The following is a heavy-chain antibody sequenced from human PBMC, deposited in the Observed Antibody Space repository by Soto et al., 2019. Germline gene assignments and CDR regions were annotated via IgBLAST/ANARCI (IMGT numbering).Heavy chain of an antibody. V-gene: IGHV3-30*18. Sequence: GGSLRLSCAASGFTFSSYGMHWVRQAPGKGLEWVALISYDGTNKYYADSVKGRFTISRDNSKNTLYLQMNSLRAEDTAVYYCAKDFLPRSGWGTRGYYYYGMDVWGQGTTVTVSS. CDR1: GFTFSSYG. J-gene: IGHJ6*02. CDR2: ISYDGTNK. CDR3: AKDFLPRSGWGTRGYYYYGMDV. D-gene: IGHD6-19*01.